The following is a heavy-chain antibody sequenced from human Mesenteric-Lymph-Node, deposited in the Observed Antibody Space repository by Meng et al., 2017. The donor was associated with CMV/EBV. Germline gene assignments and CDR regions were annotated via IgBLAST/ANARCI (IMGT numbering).Heavy chain of an antibody. V-gene: IGHV3-48*03. J-gene: IGHJ6*02. CDR2: TSSSAATI. CDR3: ARRGLGISGMDV. Sequence: GGSLRLSCAVTGFTLSNYAMHWVRQAPGKGLEWVSYTSSSAATIYYADSVKGRFTITRDNAKNSLYLQMNSLRAEDTAIYYCARRGLGISGMDVWGQGTTVTVSS. D-gene: IGHD6-13*01. CDR1: GFTLSNYA.